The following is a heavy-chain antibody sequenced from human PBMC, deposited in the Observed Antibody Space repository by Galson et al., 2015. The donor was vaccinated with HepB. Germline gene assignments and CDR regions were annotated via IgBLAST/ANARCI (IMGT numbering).Heavy chain of an antibody. Sequence: SLRLSCAASGFTFRTYWMSWVRQAPGKGLEWVANIKQDESEKDFVDSVKGRFTISRDNSNNSQFLQMNSLRVEDTAVYHCARWRWRMGNFAFDLWGQGTMVTVSS. J-gene: IGHJ3*01. CDR2: IKQDESEK. CDR1: GFTFRTYW. CDR3: ARWRWRMGNFAFDL. D-gene: IGHD1-7*01. V-gene: IGHV3-7*01.